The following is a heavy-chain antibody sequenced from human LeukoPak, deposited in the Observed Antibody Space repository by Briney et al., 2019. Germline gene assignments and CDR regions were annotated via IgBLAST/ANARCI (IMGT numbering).Heavy chain of an antibody. CDR2: INYSGST. CDR1: GDSISSHY. J-gene: IGHJ2*01. Sequence: SETLSLTCTVSGDSISSHYWNWIRQPPGKGLEWIGNINYSGSTDYNPSLKSRVTISVDTSKNQISLRLSSVTAADTAVYHCARDKGPYWYFDLWGRGTLVTVSS. V-gene: IGHV4-59*11. CDR3: ARDKGPYWYFDL.